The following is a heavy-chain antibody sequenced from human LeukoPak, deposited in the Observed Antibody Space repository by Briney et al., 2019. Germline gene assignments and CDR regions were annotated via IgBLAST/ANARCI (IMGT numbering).Heavy chain of an antibody. CDR1: GGSFSNYY. V-gene: IGHV4-34*01. J-gene: IGHJ5*02. Sequence: SETLSLTCAVYGGSFSNYYWSWIRQPPGKGLEWIGEINHSGSTNYNSSLKSRVTISIDTSKKQFSLKLSSVNAADTALYYCARGLLDSFNYGLSFDPWGQGTLVTVSS. CDR3: ARGLLDSFNYGLSFDP. D-gene: IGHD4-17*01. CDR2: INHSGST.